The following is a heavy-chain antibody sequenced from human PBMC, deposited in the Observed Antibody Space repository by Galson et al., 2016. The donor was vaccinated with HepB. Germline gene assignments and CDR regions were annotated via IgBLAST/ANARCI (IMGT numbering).Heavy chain of an antibody. CDR1: GLTFSSYG. Sequence: SLRLSCAASGLTFSSYGMHWVRQAPGKGLEWVAVIWYDGSNNYYADSVKGRFTISRDNSNNTLYLQMNSLRTEDTAVYYCASDGMYCGSTRCYVDVWGQGTTVTVSS. CDR3: ASDGMYCGSTRCYVDV. D-gene: IGHD2-2*01. CDR2: IWYDGSNN. V-gene: IGHV3-33*01. J-gene: IGHJ6*02.